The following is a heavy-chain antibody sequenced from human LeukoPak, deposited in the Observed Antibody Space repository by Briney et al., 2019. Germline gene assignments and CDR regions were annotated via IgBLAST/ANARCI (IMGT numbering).Heavy chain of an antibody. Sequence: ASVKVSCKVFGYTLTELSMHWVRQAPGKGLEWMGGFDPEDGETIYAQKFQGRVTMTEDTSTDTAYMELSSLRSEDTAVYYCATRYGSTSLYNWFDPWGQGTLVTVSS. CDR1: GYTLTELS. V-gene: IGHV1-24*01. CDR2: FDPEDGET. CDR3: ATRYGSTSLYNWFDP. J-gene: IGHJ5*02. D-gene: IGHD2-2*01.